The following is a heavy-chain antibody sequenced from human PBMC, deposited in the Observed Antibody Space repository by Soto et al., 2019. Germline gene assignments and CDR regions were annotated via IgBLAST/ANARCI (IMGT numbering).Heavy chain of an antibody. J-gene: IGHJ5*02. V-gene: IGHV3-23*01. Sequence: GWSLRLSCVGSTFTFRSLAMTWVRQAPGKGLEWVSTISGGGEKTYYADAVKGRFTVSRDNSKSTLDLQLDGLRVEDTAVYFCAEARCYDPVTGSFWYFDVWAQVAPVTLSS. CDR2: ISGGGEKT. CDR3: AEARCYDPVTGSFWYFDV. CDR1: TFTFRSLA. D-gene: IGHD2-15*01.